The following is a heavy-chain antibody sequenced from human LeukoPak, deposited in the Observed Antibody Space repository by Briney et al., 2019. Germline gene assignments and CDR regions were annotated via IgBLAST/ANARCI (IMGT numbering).Heavy chain of an antibody. Sequence: SETLSLTCTVSGDSISTSNSYWGWIRQPPGKGLEWIGSIYYSGSTNYNPSLKSRVTISVDTSKKQFSLKLSSVTAADTAVYYCAREWYDILTGYYYFDYWGQGTLVTVSS. CDR2: IYYSGST. J-gene: IGHJ4*02. V-gene: IGHV4-39*07. CDR3: AREWYDILTGYYYFDY. D-gene: IGHD3-9*01. CDR1: GDSISTSNSY.